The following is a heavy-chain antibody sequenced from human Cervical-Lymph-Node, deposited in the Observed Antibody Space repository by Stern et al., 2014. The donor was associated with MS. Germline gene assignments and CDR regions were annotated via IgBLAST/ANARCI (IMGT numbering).Heavy chain of an antibody. Sequence: VQLVQSGAEVKKPGASVKVSCKASGYTFTGYYMHWVRQAPGQGLEWMGWINPNSGGTNYAQKFQGWVTMTRDTSISTAYMELSRLRSDDTAVYYCARALQNRIAAAGTPLGYWGQGTLVTVSS. J-gene: IGHJ4*02. V-gene: IGHV1-2*04. CDR2: INPNSGGT. CDR1: GYTFTGYY. D-gene: IGHD6-13*01. CDR3: ARALQNRIAAAGTPLGY.